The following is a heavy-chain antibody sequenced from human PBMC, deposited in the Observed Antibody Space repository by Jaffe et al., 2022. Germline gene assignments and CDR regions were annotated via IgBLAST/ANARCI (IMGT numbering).Heavy chain of an antibody. CDR3: ARGGYNWSPLLSNYYYMDV. CDR2: ISSSGSTI. V-gene: IGHV3-48*03. CDR1: GFTFSSYE. D-gene: IGHD1-1*01. J-gene: IGHJ6*03. Sequence: EVQLVESGGGLVQPGGSLRLSCAASGFTFSSYEMNWVRQAPGKGLEWVSYISSSGSTIYYADSVKGRFTISRDNAKNSLYLQMNSLRAEDTAVYYCARGGYNWSPLLSNYYYMDVWGKGTTVTVSS.